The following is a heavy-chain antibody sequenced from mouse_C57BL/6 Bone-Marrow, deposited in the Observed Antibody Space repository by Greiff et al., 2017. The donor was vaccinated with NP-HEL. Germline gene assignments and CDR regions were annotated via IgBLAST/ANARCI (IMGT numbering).Heavy chain of an antibody. D-gene: IGHD1-1*01. Sequence: VQLKESGPGLVKPSQSLSLTCSVTGYSITSGYYWNWIRQFPGNKLEWMGYISYDGSNNYNPSLKNRISITRDTSKNQFFLKLNSVTTEDTATYYCARRIYYGFDYWGQGTTLTVSS. CDR3: ARRIYYGFDY. CDR2: ISYDGSN. J-gene: IGHJ2*01. CDR1: GYSITSGYY. V-gene: IGHV3-6*01.